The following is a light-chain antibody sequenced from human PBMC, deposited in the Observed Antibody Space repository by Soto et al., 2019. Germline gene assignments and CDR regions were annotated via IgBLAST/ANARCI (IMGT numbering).Light chain of an antibody. V-gene: IGKV4-1*01. CDR1: QSVLYSSNNKNY. J-gene: IGKJ4*01. Sequence: DIVMTQSPDSLAVSLGERATINCKSSQSVLYSSNNKNYLAWYQQKPGQPPKLLIYWASTRESGVPDRFSGSGSGTDFTLTISSLHAEDVAVYYCQQYYSTPRLTFCGGTKVEIK. CDR3: QQYYSTPRLT. CDR2: WAS.